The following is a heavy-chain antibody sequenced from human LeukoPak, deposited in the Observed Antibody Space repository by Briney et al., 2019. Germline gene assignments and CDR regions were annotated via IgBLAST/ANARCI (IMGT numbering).Heavy chain of an antibody. J-gene: IGHJ4*02. Sequence: GGSLRLSCAASGFTFNSYGMHWVRQAPGKGLEWVAVIWYHGSNRYYADSVKGRFTISRDNSKNTLYLQMSSLRAEDTAVYYCARDRSWDYGDHGYFDYWGQGTLVTVSS. CDR1: GFTFNSYG. CDR2: IWYHGSNR. V-gene: IGHV3-33*01. D-gene: IGHD4-17*01. CDR3: ARDRSWDYGDHGYFDY.